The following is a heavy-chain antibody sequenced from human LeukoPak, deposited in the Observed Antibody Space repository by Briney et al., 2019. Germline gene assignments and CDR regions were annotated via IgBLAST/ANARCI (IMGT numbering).Heavy chain of an antibody. J-gene: IGHJ4*02. CDR1: GFTFSSYA. D-gene: IGHD6-13*01. Sequence: PGGSLRLSCAASGFTFSSYAMSWVRQAPGKGLEWVSAISGSGGSTYYADSVKGRFTISRDNSKNTLYLQMNSLRAEDTAVYYCARELNGYSSSWYDYWGQGTLVTVSS. V-gene: IGHV3-23*01. CDR2: ISGSGGST. CDR3: ARELNGYSSSWYDY.